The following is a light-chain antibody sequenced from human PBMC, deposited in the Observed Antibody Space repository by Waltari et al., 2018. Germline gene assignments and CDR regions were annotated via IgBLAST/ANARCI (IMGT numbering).Light chain of an antibody. CDR1: NSNTGNKD. V-gene: IGLV1-51*01. CDR2: DND. CDR3: GTWDSSLSDVV. J-gene: IGLJ3*02. Sequence: QSVLTQPPSVSAAPGQKVTISCSGSNSNTGNKDVSWYQQVPGTAPHLLIYDNDKRPSGIPDRFSGFKSGTSATLGITGLQTGDEAEYYCGTWDSSLSDVVFGGGTKLTVL.